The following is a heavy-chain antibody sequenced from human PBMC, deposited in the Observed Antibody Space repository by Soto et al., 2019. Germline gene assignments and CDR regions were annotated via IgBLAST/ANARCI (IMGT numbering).Heavy chain of an antibody. Sequence: QVQLQQWGAGLLKPSETLSLTCAVYGGSFSGYYWSWIRQPPGKGLEWIGEINHSGSTNYNPSLKSRVTISVDTSKTQVSLKLISVTAADTAVYYCARQLGNYGEPPFDYWGQGTLVTVSS. CDR1: GGSFSGYY. J-gene: IGHJ4*02. CDR3: ARQLGNYGEPPFDY. D-gene: IGHD4-17*01. V-gene: IGHV4-34*01. CDR2: INHSGST.